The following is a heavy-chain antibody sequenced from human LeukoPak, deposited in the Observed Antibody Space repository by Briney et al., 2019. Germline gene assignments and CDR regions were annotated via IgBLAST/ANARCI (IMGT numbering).Heavy chain of an antibody. J-gene: IGHJ5*02. CDR1: GFTFSSYA. CDR3: ARGPLWFGETYNWFDP. D-gene: IGHD3-10*01. Sequence: GRSLRLSCAASGFTFSSYAMHWVRQAPGKGLEWVAVISYDGSNKYYADSVKGRFTISGDNSKNTLYLQMNSLRAEDTAVYYRARGPLWFGETYNWFDPWGQGTLVTVSS. CDR2: ISYDGSNK. V-gene: IGHV3-30*04.